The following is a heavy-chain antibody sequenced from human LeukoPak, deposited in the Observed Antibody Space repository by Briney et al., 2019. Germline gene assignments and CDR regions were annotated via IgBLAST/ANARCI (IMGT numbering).Heavy chain of an antibody. J-gene: IGHJ3*02. D-gene: IGHD1-26*01. CDR3: AREGGSGSYFDAFDI. CDR2: IYSGGST. CDR1: GFAVSSNY. V-gene: IGHV3-66*01. Sequence: GGSLRLSCAASGFAVSSNYMSWVRQAPGKGLEWVSVIYSGGSTYYADSVKGRFTISRDNSKNTLYLQMNSLRAEDTAVYYCAREGGSGSYFDAFDIWGQGTMVTVSS.